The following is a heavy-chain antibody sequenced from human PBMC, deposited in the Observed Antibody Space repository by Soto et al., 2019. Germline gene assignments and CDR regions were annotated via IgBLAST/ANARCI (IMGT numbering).Heavy chain of an antibody. J-gene: IGHJ3*02. CDR3: TSYHDAFDI. D-gene: IGHD2-2*01. CDR2: ISYDGSNK. V-gene: IGHV3-30*03. Sequence: QVQLVESGGGVVQPGRSLRLSCAASGFTFSSYGMHWVRQAPGKGLEWVAVISYDGSNKYYADSVKGRFTISRDNSKNTLYLQMNSLRAEDTAVYYCTSYHDAFDIWGQGTMVTVSS. CDR1: GFTFSSYG.